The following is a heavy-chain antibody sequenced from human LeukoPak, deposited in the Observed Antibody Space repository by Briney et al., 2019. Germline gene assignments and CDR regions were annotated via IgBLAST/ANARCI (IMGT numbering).Heavy chain of an antibody. CDR2: FDPEDGET. J-gene: IGHJ3*02. Sequence: ASVKVSCKVSGYTLTELSMHWVRQAPGKGLEWMGGFDPEDGETIHAQKFQGRVTMTEDTSTDTAYMELSSLRSEDTAVYYCANHRPVDYYDSSGSYDAFDIWGQGTMVTVSS. V-gene: IGHV1-24*01. CDR3: ANHRPVDYYDSSGSYDAFDI. D-gene: IGHD3-22*01. CDR1: GYTLTELS.